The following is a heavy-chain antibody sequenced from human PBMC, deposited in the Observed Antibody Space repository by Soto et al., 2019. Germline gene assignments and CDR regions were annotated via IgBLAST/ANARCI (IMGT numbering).Heavy chain of an antibody. Sequence: QVQLQESGPGQVKPSETLTLTCSVSGGSVSSGTYYWSWMRQPPVKGLEWIGYIYYSGSTSYNPSLKSRVTISVDTSRQQLSLKLRTVTAADTAVYYCARGELYTDHYYYGMDVWGQGTTVTVSS. J-gene: IGHJ6*02. CDR1: GGSVSSGTYY. V-gene: IGHV4-61*01. D-gene: IGHD3-10*01. CDR2: IYYSGST. CDR3: ARGELYTDHYYYGMDV.